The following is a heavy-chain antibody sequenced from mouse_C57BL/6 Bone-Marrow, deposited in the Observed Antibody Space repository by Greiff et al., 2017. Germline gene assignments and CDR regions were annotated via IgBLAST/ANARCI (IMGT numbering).Heavy chain of an antibody. CDR2: IYPRSGNT. CDR3: ARFKLRVGFYAMDY. Sequence: VKLMESGAELARPGASVKLSCKASGYTFTSYGISWVKQRTGQGLEWIGEIYPRSGNTYYNEKFKGKATLTADKSSSTAYMELRSLTSEDSAVYFCARFKLRVGFYAMDYWGQGTSVTVSS. V-gene: IGHV1-81*01. J-gene: IGHJ4*01. CDR1: GYTFTSYG. D-gene: IGHD1-1*01.